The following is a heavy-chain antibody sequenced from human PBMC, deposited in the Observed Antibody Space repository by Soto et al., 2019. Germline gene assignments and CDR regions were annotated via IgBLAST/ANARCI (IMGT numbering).Heavy chain of an antibody. D-gene: IGHD6-19*01. J-gene: IGHJ3*02. Sequence: EVQLLESGGGLVQPGGSLRLSCAASGFTFSSYAMSWVRQAPGKGLEWVSTISGSGGSTYYADSVKGRFTISRDNSKNTLYLQMNSLRAEDTAVYYCAKVGSGWRDAFDIWGQGTMVTVSS. CDR3: AKVGSGWRDAFDI. V-gene: IGHV3-23*01. CDR2: ISGSGGST. CDR1: GFTFSSYA.